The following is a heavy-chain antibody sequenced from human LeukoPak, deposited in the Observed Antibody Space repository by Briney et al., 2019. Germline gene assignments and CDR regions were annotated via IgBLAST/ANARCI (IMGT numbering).Heavy chain of an antibody. CDR3: ASPRGTYIDY. D-gene: IGHD3-16*01. CDR1: GGSISSYY. V-gene: IGHV4-59*08. CDR2: IFHTGST. Sequence: PSETLSLTCTVSGGSISSYYWGWIRQSPGQGLEWIGSIFHTGSTSYNPSFKRRATLSVDTSKNEFSLKLTSVNAADTAIYYCASPRGTYIDYWGQGILVTVSS. J-gene: IGHJ4*02.